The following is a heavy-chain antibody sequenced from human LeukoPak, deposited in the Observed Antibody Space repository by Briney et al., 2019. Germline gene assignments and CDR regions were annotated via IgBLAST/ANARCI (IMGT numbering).Heavy chain of an antibody. CDR3: ARDPYCDFWSGYSSWFDP. Sequence: ASVRVSCEASGYTFTSYGISWVRQAPGQGLEWMGWISAYNGNTNYAQKLQGRVTMTTDTSTSTAYMELRSLRSDDTAMYYCARDPYCDFWSGYSSWFDPWGQGTLVTVSS. CDR2: ISAYNGNT. CDR1: GYTFTSYG. V-gene: IGHV1-18*01. D-gene: IGHD3-3*01. J-gene: IGHJ5*02.